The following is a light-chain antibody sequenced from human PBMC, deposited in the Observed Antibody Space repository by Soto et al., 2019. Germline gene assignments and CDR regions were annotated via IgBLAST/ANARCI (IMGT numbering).Light chain of an antibody. V-gene: IGLV2-11*01. CDR1: SSDVGGYNY. CDR3: CSYAGSYTYV. Sequence: LTQPRSVSGSPGQSVTISCTGTSSDVGGYNYVSWYQQHPGKAPKLMIYDVSKRPSGVPDRFSGHKSGNTASLTIFGLQAEDEADYYCCSYAGSYTYVFGTGTKVTVL. J-gene: IGLJ1*01. CDR2: DVS.